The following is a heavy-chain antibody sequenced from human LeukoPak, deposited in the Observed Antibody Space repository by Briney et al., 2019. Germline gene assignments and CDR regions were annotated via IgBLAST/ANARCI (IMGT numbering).Heavy chain of an antibody. D-gene: IGHD2-15*01. CDR3: ARDRVVDATFYKYDAMDV. CDR2: INHSGST. Sequence: SETLSLTCAVYGGSFSGYYWSWIRQPPGKGLEWIGEINHSGSTNYNPSLKSRVTISLDTSKNQFSLKLSSVTAADTAVYYCARDRVVDATFYKYDAMDVWGQGPRSPSP. CDR1: GGSFSGYY. V-gene: IGHV4-34*01. J-gene: IGHJ6*02.